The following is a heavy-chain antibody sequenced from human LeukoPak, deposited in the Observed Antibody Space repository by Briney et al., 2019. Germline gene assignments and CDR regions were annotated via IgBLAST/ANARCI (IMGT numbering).Heavy chain of an antibody. V-gene: IGHV4-34*01. D-gene: IGHD3-9*01. CDR2: INHSGST. CDR1: GGSFSGYY. Sequence: SETLSLTCAVYGGSFSGYYWTWIRQPPGKGLEWIGEINHSGSTNYNPSLKSRVTISVDTSKNQFSLKLSSVTAADTAVFYCARHRGGYFGPGWGQGTLVTVSS. CDR3: ARHRGGYFGPG. J-gene: IGHJ4*02.